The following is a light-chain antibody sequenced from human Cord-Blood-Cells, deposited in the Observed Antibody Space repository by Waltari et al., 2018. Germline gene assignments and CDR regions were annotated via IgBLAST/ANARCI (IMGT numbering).Light chain of an antibody. CDR3: AAWDDSLNGPV. Sequence: QSVLTQPPSASGTPGQRVTISCSGSSSNIGSNTVNWYQQLPGTAPKLIIYSNKRRPSGHPDRFSGSKAGTSASLAISGLQSEDEADDYCAAWDDSLNGPVCGGGTKLTVL. J-gene: IGLJ2*01. CDR1: SSNIGSNT. CDR2: SNK. V-gene: IGLV1-44*01.